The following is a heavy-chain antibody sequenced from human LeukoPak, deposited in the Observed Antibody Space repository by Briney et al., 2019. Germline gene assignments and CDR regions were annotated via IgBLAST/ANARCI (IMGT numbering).Heavy chain of an antibody. Sequence: SQTLSLTCTVSGGSISSYYWSWIRQPPGKGLEWIGYIYYSGSTNYNPSLKSRVTISVDTSKNQFSLKLSSVTAADTAVYYCAVPSGSYGAFDIWGQGPMVTVSS. D-gene: IGHD1-26*01. V-gene: IGHV4-59*01. CDR1: GGSISSYY. J-gene: IGHJ3*02. CDR2: IYYSGST. CDR3: AVPSGSYGAFDI.